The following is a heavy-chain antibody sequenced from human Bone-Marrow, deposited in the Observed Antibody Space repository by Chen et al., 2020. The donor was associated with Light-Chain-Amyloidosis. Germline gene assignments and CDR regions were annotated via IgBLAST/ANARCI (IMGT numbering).Heavy chain of an antibody. CDR2: ISGSCGSR. CDR1: YA. D-gene: IGHD3-9*01. J-gene: IGHJ3*02. CDR3: AKDISYDDILPGYPADAFDI. V-gene: IGHV3-23*01. Sequence: YAMSWVRQAPGKGLEWVSTISGSCGSRYYGDSVKGRLTISRDNSKNALFLQMNSLRAEDTAVYYCAKDISYDDILPGYPADAFDIWGQGTMVTVSS.